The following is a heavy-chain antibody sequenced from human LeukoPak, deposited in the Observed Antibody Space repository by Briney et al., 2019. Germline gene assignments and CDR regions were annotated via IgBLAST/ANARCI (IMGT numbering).Heavy chain of an antibody. D-gene: IGHD3-10*01. CDR1: GYTFTNHD. V-gene: IGHV1-8*01. J-gene: IGHJ4*02. Sequence: ASVKVSCKASGYTFTNHDINWVRQATGQGREWMGWMNANSGDTGYAQKFQGRVTMTRSTSISTAYMELSSLRSEDTAVYYCAGSSGSYYNPSDYWGQGTLVTVSP. CDR2: MNANSGDT. CDR3: AGSSGSYYNPSDY.